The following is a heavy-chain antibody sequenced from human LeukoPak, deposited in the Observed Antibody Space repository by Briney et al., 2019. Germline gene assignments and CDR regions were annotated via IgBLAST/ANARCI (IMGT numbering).Heavy chain of an antibody. D-gene: IGHD2-21*01. CDR2: IYVSGNS. J-gene: IGHJ4*02. CDR3: ARHPFASPFDH. CDR1: GASFSGDY. V-gene: IGHV4-59*08. Sequence: SETLSLTCTVSGASFSGDYWSWIRQPPGKGLEWIGYIYVSGNSNYNPSLKSRVSISLDTSKNQVSLKLTSVTVADTAVYYCARHPFASPFDHWGQGTLVAGSS.